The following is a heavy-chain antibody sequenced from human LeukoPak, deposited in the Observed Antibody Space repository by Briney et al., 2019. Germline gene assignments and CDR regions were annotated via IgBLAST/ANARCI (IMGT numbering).Heavy chain of an antibody. Sequence: ASVNVSCKASGYTFTSYYMHWVRQAPGQGLELMGIINPSGGSTSYAQKFQGRVTMTRDTSTSTVYMELRSLRSKDTPLYYRARFPSPLTGTTRRNGYFDYWGQGTLVTVPS. CDR3: ARFPSPLTGTTRRNGYFDY. D-gene: IGHD1-20*01. CDR2: INPSGGST. V-gene: IGHV1-46*01. CDR1: GYTFTSYY. J-gene: IGHJ4*02.